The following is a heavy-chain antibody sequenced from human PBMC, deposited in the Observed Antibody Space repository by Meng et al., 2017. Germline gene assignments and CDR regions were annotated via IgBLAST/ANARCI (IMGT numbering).Heavy chain of an antibody. CDR2: ISAYNGNT. CDR1: GNTFTSYG. CDR3: ARGGIAVAIDY. J-gene: IGHJ4*02. V-gene: IGHV1-18*01. Sequence: VQLVHFGVKVKKPGASVKVSWKASGNTFTSYGSSWVRQAPGQGLEWMGWISAYNGNTNYAQKLQGRVTMTTNTSTSTAYMELRSLRSDDTAVYYCARGGIAVAIDYWGQGTLVTVSS. D-gene: IGHD6-19*01.